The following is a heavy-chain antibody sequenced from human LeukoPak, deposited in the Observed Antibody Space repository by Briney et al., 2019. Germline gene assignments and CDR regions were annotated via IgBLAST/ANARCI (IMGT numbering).Heavy chain of an antibody. Sequence: MTSGTLSPTCAVSGGSISSSNWWSWVRQPPGKGLEWIGEIYHSGSTNYNPPLKSRVTISVDKSKNQFSLKLSSVTAADTAVYYCARVRAHDDCSSTSCLYYYYGMDVWGKGTTVTVSS. CDR2: IYHSGST. J-gene: IGHJ6*04. CDR1: GGSISSSNW. V-gene: IGHV4-4*02. CDR3: ARVRAHDDCSSTSCLYYYYGMDV. D-gene: IGHD2-2*01.